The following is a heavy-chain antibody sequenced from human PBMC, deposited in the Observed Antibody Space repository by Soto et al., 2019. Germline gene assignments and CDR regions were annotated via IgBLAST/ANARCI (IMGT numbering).Heavy chain of an antibody. CDR1: GFTFSSYS. J-gene: IGHJ3*02. CDR3: ARAGITIFGVALDAFDI. V-gene: IGHV3-48*01. CDR2: ISSSSSTI. D-gene: IGHD3-3*01. Sequence: GGSLRLSCAASGFTFSSYSMNWVRQAPGKGLEWVSYISSSSSTIYYADSVKGRFTISRDNAKNSLYLQMNSLRAEDTAVYYCARAGITIFGVALDAFDIWGQGTMVTVSS.